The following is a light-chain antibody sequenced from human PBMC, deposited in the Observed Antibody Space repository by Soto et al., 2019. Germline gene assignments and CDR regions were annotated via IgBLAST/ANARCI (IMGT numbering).Light chain of an antibody. CDR3: QQSYNLLT. J-gene: IGKJ4*01. V-gene: IGKV1-39*01. Sequence: DIQMTQSPSSLSESVGDRLTILCRAIKNFRSYLNWYQQKPGKAPKVLIYAASSLQSGVPSRFSGSGSGTDFTLTISSLQPEDFATYYCQQSYNLLTFGGGTKVEIK. CDR1: KNFRSY. CDR2: AAS.